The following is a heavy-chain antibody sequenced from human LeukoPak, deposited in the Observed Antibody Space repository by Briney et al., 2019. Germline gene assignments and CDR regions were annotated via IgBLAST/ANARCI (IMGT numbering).Heavy chain of an antibody. CDR2: ISSSSSYI. CDR3: ARTLLWFGDGPLDY. D-gene: IGHD3-10*01. Sequence: GGSLRLSCAASGFTFSSYSMNWVRQAPGKGLEWVSSISSSSSYIYCADSVKGRFTISRDNAKNSLYLQMNSLRAEDTAVYYCARTLLWFGDGPLDYWGQGTLVTVSS. V-gene: IGHV3-21*01. J-gene: IGHJ4*02. CDR1: GFTFSSYS.